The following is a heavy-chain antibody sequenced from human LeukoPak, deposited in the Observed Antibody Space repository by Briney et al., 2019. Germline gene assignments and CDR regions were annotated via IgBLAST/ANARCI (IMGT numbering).Heavy chain of an antibody. CDR1: GGTFSSYA. CDR3: ARGSEGLSPRRDYGDYVFVR. V-gene: IGHV1-69*13. Sequence: SVKVSCKASGGTFSSYAISWVRQAPGQVLEWMGGIIPIFGTANYAQKFQGRVTITADESTSTAYMELSSLRSEDTAVYYCARGSEGLSPRRDYGDYVFVRWGQGTLVTVSS. CDR2: IIPIFGTA. D-gene: IGHD4-17*01. J-gene: IGHJ4*02.